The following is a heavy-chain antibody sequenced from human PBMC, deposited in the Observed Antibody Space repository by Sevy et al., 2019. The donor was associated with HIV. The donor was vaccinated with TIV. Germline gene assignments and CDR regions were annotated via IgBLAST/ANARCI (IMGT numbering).Heavy chain of an antibody. CDR3: TRLVYPADAFDI. CDR2: IKEIGDSCGT. CDR1: GFTFSGSA. V-gene: IGHV3-73*01. Sequence: GGSLRLSCAASGFTFSGSALRWVRQASGKGLEWVGRIKEIGDSCGTAFAASLEVRFTISRGDLMNTVHLQMNSLKIADTAAYYCTRLVYPADAFDIWGQGTTVTVSS. J-gene: IGHJ3*02.